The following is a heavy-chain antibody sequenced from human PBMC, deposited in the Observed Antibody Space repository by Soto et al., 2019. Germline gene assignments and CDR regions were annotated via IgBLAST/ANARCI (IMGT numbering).Heavy chain of an antibody. CDR1: GYTFTSYD. D-gene: IGHD2-2*01. J-gene: IGHJ6*02. Sequence: ASVKVSCKASGYTFTSYDINWVRQATGQGLEWMGWMNPNSGNTGYAQKFQGGVTMTRNTSISTAYMELSSLRSEDTAVYYCARVYCSSTSCHYYYGMDVWGQGTTVTVSS. V-gene: IGHV1-8*01. CDR3: ARVYCSSTSCHYYYGMDV. CDR2: MNPNSGNT.